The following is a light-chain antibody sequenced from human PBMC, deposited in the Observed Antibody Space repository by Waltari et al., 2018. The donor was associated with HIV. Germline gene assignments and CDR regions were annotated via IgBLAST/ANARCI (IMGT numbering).Light chain of an antibody. CDR2: GAS. J-gene: IGKJ3*01. CDR1: QSVSSNY. CDR3: QQYGTSLFT. Sequence: EIVLTQSPGTLSVSPGERVTLSCRASQSVSSNYLAWYQQKPGQAPRLLIYGASYRATDIPDRVSGSGSGTDFTLTISRLEPEDFAVYYCQQYGTSLFTFGPGTKVDIK. V-gene: IGKV3-20*01.